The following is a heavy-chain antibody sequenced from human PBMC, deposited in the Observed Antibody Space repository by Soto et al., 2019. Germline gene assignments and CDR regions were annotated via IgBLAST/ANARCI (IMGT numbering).Heavy chain of an antibody. CDR2: MNPDTGNT. V-gene: IGHV1-8*01. J-gene: IGHJ4*02. D-gene: IGHD6-19*01. CDR3: ARALGYSSTSRLDL. Sequence: QVQLVQSGAEVEKPGASVKVSCKASGYTFTTYDFNWVRQAPGHGLEWMGWMNPDTGNTGYAQKFQGRVNMTRDTSISTAFMALSGLTAEGTAVYYSARALGYSSTSRLDLWGQGTLVTVSS. CDR1: GYTFTTYD.